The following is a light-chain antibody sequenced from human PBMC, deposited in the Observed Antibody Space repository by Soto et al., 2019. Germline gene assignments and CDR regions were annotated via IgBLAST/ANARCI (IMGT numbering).Light chain of an antibody. J-gene: IGKJ1*01. CDR2: GAS. Sequence: ETVLTQSPGTLSLSPGERATLFCRASQSVSSSYLAWYQQKPGQAPRLLIYGASSSATGIPDRFSGSGSGTDFTLTLSRLEPEDFAVYYCQQHGSSPPSWTFGQGTKVEIK. CDR3: QQHGSSPPSWT. V-gene: IGKV3-20*01. CDR1: QSVSSSY.